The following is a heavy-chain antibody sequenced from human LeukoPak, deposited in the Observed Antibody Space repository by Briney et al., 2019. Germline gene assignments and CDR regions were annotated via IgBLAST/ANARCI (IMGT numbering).Heavy chain of an antibody. CDR1: GDSISTYY. V-gene: IGHV4-4*09. CDR2: IYSSGIT. J-gene: IGHJ6*02. CDR3: AGMGEYSYGYYYYGMDV. Sequence: SETLSLTCTVSGDSISTYYWSWIRQPPGKGLEWIGYIYSSGITNYSPSLKSRVTISVDTSKNQFSLKLSSVTAADTAVYYCAGMGEYSYGYYYYGMDVWGQGATVTVSS. D-gene: IGHD5-18*01.